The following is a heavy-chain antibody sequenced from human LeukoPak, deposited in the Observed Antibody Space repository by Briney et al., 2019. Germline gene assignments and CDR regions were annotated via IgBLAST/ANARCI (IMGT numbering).Heavy chain of an antibody. CDR1: GFTFSSYA. V-gene: IGHV3-23*01. CDR2: ISGSGGST. CDR3: AKSVPPIGLLSFGELFHGGIYYGMDV. Sequence: GGSLRLSCAASGFTFSSYAMSWVRQAPGKGLEWVSAISGSGGSTYYADSVKGRFTISRDNSKNTLYLQMNSLRAEDTAVYYCAKSVPPIGLLSFGELFHGGIYYGMDVWGQGTTVTVSS. D-gene: IGHD3-10*01. J-gene: IGHJ6*02.